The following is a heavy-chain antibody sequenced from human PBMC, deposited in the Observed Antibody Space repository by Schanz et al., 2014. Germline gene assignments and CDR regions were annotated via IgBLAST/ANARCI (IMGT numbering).Heavy chain of an antibody. D-gene: IGHD3-22*01. CDR1: GYSFTGYY. Sequence: QVQLVQSEAAVKKPGASVKVSCKASGYSFTGYYMNWVRQAPGQGLEWMGTIIPILDITNYAQKFQGRVTITADKSTSTAYMELSNLRSEDTAVYYCARAGQDYSDSSGYATYYFGNWGQGTLVTVSS. CDR3: ARAGQDYSDSSGYATYYFGN. V-gene: IGHV1-69*04. J-gene: IGHJ4*02. CDR2: IIPILDIT.